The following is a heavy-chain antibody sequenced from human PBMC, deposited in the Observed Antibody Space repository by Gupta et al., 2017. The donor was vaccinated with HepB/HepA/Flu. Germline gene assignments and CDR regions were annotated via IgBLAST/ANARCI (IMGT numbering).Heavy chain of an antibody. CDR2: INSDGSS. J-gene: IGHJ4*02. CDR1: GITFSSYW. D-gene: IGHD1-26*01. Sequence: EVKLVESGGGLFQPGGSLRLSCAASGITFSSYWMHWVRQAPGKGLEWVSRINSDGSSNYADYVKGRFTISRDNAKNMLYLKMNSLRAEDTAVYYCARVVGATDLDYWGQGTLVTVSS. CDR3: ARVVGATDLDY. V-gene: IGHV3-74*01.